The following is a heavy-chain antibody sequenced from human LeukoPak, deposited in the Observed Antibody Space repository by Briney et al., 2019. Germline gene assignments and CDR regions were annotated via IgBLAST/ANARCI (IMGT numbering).Heavy chain of an antibody. J-gene: IGHJ4*02. Sequence: PSQTLSLTCAISGDSVSSSSAAWNWIRQSPSRGLEWLGRTYYGSKWYNDYAVSVRSRITVNPDTSKNQFSLQLNSVTPEDTAVYYCAREDYGGKSGTYFDYWGQGTLVTVSS. CDR2: TYYGSKWYN. V-gene: IGHV6-1*01. CDR1: GDSVSSSSAA. D-gene: IGHD4-23*01. CDR3: AREDYGGKSGTYFDY.